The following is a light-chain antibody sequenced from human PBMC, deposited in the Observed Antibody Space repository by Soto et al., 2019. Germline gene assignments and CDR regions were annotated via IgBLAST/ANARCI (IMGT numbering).Light chain of an antibody. J-gene: IGKJ4*01. CDR3: QQRSNWPPLT. V-gene: IGKV3-11*02. CDR2: DAS. CDR1: RGVAAT. Sequence: EIKVTQSPPTLPLSPGERPPPSSRTSRGVAATLAWYQKKPGQAPRLLIYDASNRATGIPARFSGGGSGRDFTLTISSLEPEDFAVYYCQQRSNWPPLTFGGGTKVEI.